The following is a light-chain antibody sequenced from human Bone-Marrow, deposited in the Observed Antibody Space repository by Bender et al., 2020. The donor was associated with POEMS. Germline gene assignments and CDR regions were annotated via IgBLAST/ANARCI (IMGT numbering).Light chain of an antibody. CDR1: SSNMGAGYG. CDR2: NNE. Sequence: QSVLTQPPSVSGAPGQTVTISCTGTSSNMGAGYGVNWYQQLPGTAPKLLIYNNENRPSGVPDRFSGSKSGDTASLTISGLQAEDEADYYCCPYEGGHTWMFGGGTTVTVL. V-gene: IGLV1-40*01. CDR3: CPYEGGHTWM. J-gene: IGLJ3*02.